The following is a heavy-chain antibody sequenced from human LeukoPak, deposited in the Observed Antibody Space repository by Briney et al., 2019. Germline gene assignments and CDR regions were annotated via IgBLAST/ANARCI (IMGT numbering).Heavy chain of an antibody. CDR1: GGSFSGYY. CDR3: ASQPTDYYDSSGYQNYFDY. CDR2: IYHSGST. V-gene: IGHV4-34*01. J-gene: IGHJ4*02. Sequence: SETLSLTCAVYGGSFSGYYWSWIRQPPGKGLEWIGSIYHSGSTYYNPSLKSRVTISVDTSKNQFSLKLSSVTAADTAVYYCASQPTDYYDSSGYQNYFDYWGQGTLVTVSS. D-gene: IGHD3-22*01.